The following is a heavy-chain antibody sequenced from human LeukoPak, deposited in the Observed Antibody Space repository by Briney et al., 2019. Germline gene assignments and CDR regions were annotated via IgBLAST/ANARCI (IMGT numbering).Heavy chain of an antibody. J-gene: IGHJ5*02. D-gene: IGHD6-13*01. CDR1: GFTFSSYA. V-gene: IGHV3-23*01. CDR3: AKEPNSMAAAGNWFDP. Sequence: GGSLRLSCAASGFTFSSYAMSWVRQAPGKGLERVSAISGSGGATYYADSVKGRFTISRDNSKNTLYLQMNSLRAEDTAVYYCAKEPNSMAAAGNWFDPWGQGTLVTVSS. CDR2: ISGSGGAT.